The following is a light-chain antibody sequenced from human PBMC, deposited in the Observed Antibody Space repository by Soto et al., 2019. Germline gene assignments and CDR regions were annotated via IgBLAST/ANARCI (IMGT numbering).Light chain of an antibody. Sequence: VLTQSPSASASLGASVKLTCTLSSGHSRYSIAWHQQQPEKGPRYLMSLNSDGSHSKGDGIPDRFSGSSSGTERYLTISSLQSEDEADYYCQTWGTGIRVFGGGTQLTVL. V-gene: IGLV4-69*01. CDR1: SGHSRYS. CDR3: QTWGTGIRV. J-gene: IGLJ2*01. CDR2: LNSDGSH.